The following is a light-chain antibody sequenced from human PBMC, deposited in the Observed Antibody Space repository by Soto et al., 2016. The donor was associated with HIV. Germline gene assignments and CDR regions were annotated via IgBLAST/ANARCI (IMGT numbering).Light chain of an antibody. J-gene: IGKJ1*01. CDR3: QQSSRTPRT. CDR2: DAS. V-gene: IGKV1-39*01. Sequence: DIQMTQSPSSLSLSIGDRVSITCQASQSISTYLNWYQQKPGRAPKLLIYDASSLQSGVPSRFSGRGSGTDFTLTISSLQHEDLATYYCQQSSRTPRTFGQGTKVE. CDR1: QSISTY.